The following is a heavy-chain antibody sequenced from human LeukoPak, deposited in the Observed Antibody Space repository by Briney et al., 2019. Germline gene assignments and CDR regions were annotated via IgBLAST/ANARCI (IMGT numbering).Heavy chain of an antibody. Sequence: KTSETLSLTCAVSGFSVGSGYFWGWIRQPPGKGLEWIGSVHHSGNTYYNPSLKSRVAASVDTSKNQFSLRLNSVTAADTAIYHCARVKNIAVAADYFGSWGQGALVTVSS. J-gene: IGHJ4*02. CDR3: ARVKNIAVAADYFGS. D-gene: IGHD6-19*01. V-gene: IGHV4-38-2*01. CDR1: GFSVGSGYF. CDR2: VHHSGNT.